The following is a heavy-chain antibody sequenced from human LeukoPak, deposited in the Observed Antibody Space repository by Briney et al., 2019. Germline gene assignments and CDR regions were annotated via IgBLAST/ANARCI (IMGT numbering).Heavy chain of an antibody. J-gene: IGHJ4*02. V-gene: IGHV3-53*01. CDR1: GFTVSSNY. D-gene: IGHD6-19*01. CDR3: AKGKGSSGWYD. Sequence: GGSLRLSCAASGFTVSSNYMSWVRQAPGKGLEWVSVIYSGGSTYYADPVKGRFTISRDNSKNTLYLQMTSLRAEDTALYYCAKGKGSSGWYDWGQGTLVTVSS. CDR2: IYSGGST.